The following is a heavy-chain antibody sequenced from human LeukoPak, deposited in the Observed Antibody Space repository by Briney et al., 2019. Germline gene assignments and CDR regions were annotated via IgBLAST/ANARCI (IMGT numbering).Heavy chain of an antibody. D-gene: IGHD3-9*01. V-gene: IGHV3-21*01. CDR1: GFTFSNFA. CDR2: ISSSSSYI. Sequence: GGSLRLSCAASGFTFSNFAMGWVRQAPGKGLEWVSSISSSSSYIYYADSVKGRFTISRDNAKNSLYLQMNSLRAEDTAVYYCARVIRGDYDILTGQDYWGQGTLVTVSS. J-gene: IGHJ4*02. CDR3: ARVIRGDYDILTGQDY.